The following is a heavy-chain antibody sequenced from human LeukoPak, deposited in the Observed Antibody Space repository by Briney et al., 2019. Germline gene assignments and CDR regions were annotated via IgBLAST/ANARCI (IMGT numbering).Heavy chain of an antibody. CDR3: ARAVCVGDCSVLHLYFDS. D-gene: IGHD2-21*02. CDR1: GGSISSYY. J-gene: IGHJ4*02. CDR2: IYLIATV. V-gene: IGHV4-59*08. Sequence: SETLSLTRTVSGGSISSYYWRWIRQPPGKGREWIGSIYLIATVHYHPSLKSQATISLDTSKKQFSLNLRSMKASDTAVSYPARAVCVGDCSVLHLYFDSWGLGTLVTVSS.